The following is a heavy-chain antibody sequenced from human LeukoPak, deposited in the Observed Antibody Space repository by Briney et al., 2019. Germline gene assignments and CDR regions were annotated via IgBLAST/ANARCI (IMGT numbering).Heavy chain of an antibody. D-gene: IGHD5-18*01. CDR3: ARGKVATARIYYFAY. CDR2: IYYSGST. CDR1: GGSISSYY. V-gene: IGHV4-59*01. J-gene: IGHJ4*02. Sequence: SETLSLTCTVSGGSISSYYWSWIRRPPGKALEWIGYIYYSGSTNYNPSLKSRVTISVDTSKNQFSLKLSSVTAADTAVYYCARGKVATARIYYFAYWGQGTLVTVSS.